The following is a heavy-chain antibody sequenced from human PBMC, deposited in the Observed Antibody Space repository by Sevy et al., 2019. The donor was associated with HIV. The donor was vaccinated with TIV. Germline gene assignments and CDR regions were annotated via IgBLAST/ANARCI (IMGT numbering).Heavy chain of an antibody. CDR2: INSISTYI. J-gene: IGHJ4*02. D-gene: IGHD3-22*01. CDR3: ARGPETYDSSGYYYQ. Sequence: GGSLRLSCAASGFTFSSYSMHWVRQAPGKGLEWVSSINSISTYIYYADSVKGRFTISRDNAKNSLYLQMNSLRAEDTAVYYCARGPETYDSSGYYYQWGQGTLVTVSS. CDR1: GFTFSSYS. V-gene: IGHV3-21*01.